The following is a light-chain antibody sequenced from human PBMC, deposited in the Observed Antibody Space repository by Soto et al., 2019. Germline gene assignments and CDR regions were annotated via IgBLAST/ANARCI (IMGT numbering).Light chain of an antibody. CDR1: SSDVGAYNY. Sequence: QSVLTQPASVSGSPGQSITISCTGSSSDVGAYNYVSWYRQYPCKAPQVIIYEVSDRPSGISNRFSGSKSGNTASLTLSGLQAEDDADYYCCSYSSDITHVFGGGTKLTVL. V-gene: IGLV2-14*01. CDR3: CSYSSDITHV. CDR2: EVS. J-gene: IGLJ3*02.